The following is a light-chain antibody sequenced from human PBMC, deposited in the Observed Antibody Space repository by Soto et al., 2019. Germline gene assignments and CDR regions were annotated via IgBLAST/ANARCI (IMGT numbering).Light chain of an antibody. CDR2: LEGSGSY. CDR1: SGHSSYI. V-gene: IGLV4-60*02. Sequence: QSALTQSSSASASLGSSVKLTCTLSSGHSSYIIAWHQQQPGKAPRYLMKLEGSGSYNKGSGVPDRFSGSSSGADRYLTISILQFEDEADYYCETWDSNTHTVFGGGTKHTVL. J-gene: IGLJ3*02. CDR3: ETWDSNTHTV.